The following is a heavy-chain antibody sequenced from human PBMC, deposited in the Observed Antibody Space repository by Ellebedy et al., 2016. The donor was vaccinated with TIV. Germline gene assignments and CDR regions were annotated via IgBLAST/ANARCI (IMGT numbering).Heavy chain of an antibody. J-gene: IGHJ4*02. CDR3: ARATSGFDY. D-gene: IGHD5-24*01. CDR1: GGTFSSYA. Sequence: AASVKVSCKASGGTFSSYAISWVRQAPGQGLEWMGRIIPILGIANYAQKFQGRVTMTRDTSTSTVYMELSSLRAEDTAVYYCARATSGFDYWGQGALATVSS. V-gene: IGHV1-69*04. CDR2: IIPILGIA.